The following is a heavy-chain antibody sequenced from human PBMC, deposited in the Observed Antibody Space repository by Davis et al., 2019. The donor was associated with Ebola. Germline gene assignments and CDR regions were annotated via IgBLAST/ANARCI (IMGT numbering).Heavy chain of an antibody. J-gene: IGHJ6*02. V-gene: IGHV4-59*08. Sequence: GSLRLSCTVSGGSISSYYWSWIRQPPGKGLEWIGYIYYSGSINYNPSLKSRVTISVDTSKNQFSLKLSSVTAADTAVYYCARQPYNYYYGMDVWGQGTTVTVSS. D-gene: IGHD1-14*01. CDR3: ARQPYNYYYGMDV. CDR1: GGSISSYY. CDR2: IYYSGSI.